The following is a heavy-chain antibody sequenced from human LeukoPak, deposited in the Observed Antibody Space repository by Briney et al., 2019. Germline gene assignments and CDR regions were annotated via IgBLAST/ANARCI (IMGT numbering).Heavy chain of an antibody. CDR3: ARATMVRGVIPYYYYGMDV. D-gene: IGHD3-10*01. J-gene: IGHJ6*04. V-gene: IGHV6-1*01. CDR2: TYYRSKWYN. CDR1: GDSVSSNSAA. Sequence: SQTLSLTCAISGDSVSSNSAAWNWIRQSPSRGLEWLGRTYYRSKWYNDYAVSVKSRITINPDTSKNQFSLQLNSVTPEDTAVYYCARATMVRGVIPYYYYGMDVWGKGTTVTVSS.